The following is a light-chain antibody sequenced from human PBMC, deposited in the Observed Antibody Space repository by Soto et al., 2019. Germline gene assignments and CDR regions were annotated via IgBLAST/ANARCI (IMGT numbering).Light chain of an antibody. Sequence: QSVLTQPPSASGTPGQRVTISCSGRSSNIGSNTVNWYQQLPGTAPKLLIYSYNQRPSGVPDRFSDSKSGTSASLAISGLQSEDEADYYCAAWDDSLNGYVFGTGTKVTVL. CDR2: SYN. J-gene: IGLJ1*01. CDR1: SSNIGSNT. V-gene: IGLV1-44*01. CDR3: AAWDDSLNGYV.